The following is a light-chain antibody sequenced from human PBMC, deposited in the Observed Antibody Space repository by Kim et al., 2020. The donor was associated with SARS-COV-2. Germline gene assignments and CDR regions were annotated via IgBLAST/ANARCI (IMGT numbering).Light chain of an antibody. V-gene: IGKV1-39*01. Sequence: SASVGDRVTIPCRASQSIGNFLNWYQQKPGKAPNLLVSAASSLQSGVPSRFSGSGSGTHFTLTISSLQPEDFATYYCQPSYSTPYTFGQGTKLEI. CDR2: AAS. J-gene: IGKJ2*01. CDR3: QPSYSTPYT. CDR1: QSIGNF.